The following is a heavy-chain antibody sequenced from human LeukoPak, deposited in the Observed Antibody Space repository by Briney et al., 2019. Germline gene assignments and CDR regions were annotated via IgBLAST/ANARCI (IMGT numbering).Heavy chain of an antibody. CDR1: GYNFSTYW. J-gene: IGHJ4*02. CDR2: IYPGDSDT. CDR3: ARRGGSLNYFDY. D-gene: IGHD1-26*01. Sequence: GESLKISCRGSGYNFSTYWIGWVRQMPGKGLEWMGIIYPGDSDTRYSPSFQGHVTISADKSISTAYLQWRSLRASDTAIYYRARRGGSLNYFDYWGQGTLVTVPS. V-gene: IGHV5-51*01.